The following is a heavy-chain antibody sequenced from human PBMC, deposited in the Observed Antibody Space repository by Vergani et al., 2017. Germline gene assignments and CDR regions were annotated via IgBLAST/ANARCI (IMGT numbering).Heavy chain of an antibody. V-gene: IGHV5-51*01. J-gene: IGHJ3*02. CDR2: IYPGDSDT. CDR3: ASWDEFRSTYYYDSSSPGDYAFDI. CDR1: GYSFTSYW. Sequence: EVQLVQSGAEVKKPGESLKISCKGSGYSFTSYWIGWVRQMPGEGLEWMGIIYPGDSDTRYSPSFQGQVTISADKYISTAYQQWSSLKASDTAMYYGASWDEFRSTYYYDSSSPGDYAFDIWGQGTMVTVSS. D-gene: IGHD3-22*01.